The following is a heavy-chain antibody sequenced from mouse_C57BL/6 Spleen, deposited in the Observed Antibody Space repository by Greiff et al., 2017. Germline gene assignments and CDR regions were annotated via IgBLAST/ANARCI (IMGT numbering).Heavy chain of an antibody. CDR2: IDPSDSYT. J-gene: IGHJ1*03. CDR3: ARGHSNYWYFDV. D-gene: IGHD2-5*01. CDR1: GYTFTSYW. V-gene: IGHV1-59*01. Sequence: QVQLQQPGAELVRPGTSVKLSCKASGYTFTSYWMHWVKQRPGQGLEWIGVIDPSDSYTNYNQKFKGKATLTVDTSSSTAYMQLSSLTSEDSAVYYCARGHSNYWYFDVWGTGTTVTVSS.